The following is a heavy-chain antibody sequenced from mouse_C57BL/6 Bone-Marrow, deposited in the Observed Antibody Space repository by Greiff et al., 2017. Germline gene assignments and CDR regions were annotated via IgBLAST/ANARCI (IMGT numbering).Heavy chain of an antibody. CDR1: GFTFSDYG. J-gene: IGHJ2*01. V-gene: IGHV5-17*01. Sequence: DVKLVESGGGLVKPGGSLKLSCAASGFTFSDYGMHWVRQAPEKGLEWVAYISSGSSTIYYADTVKGRFTISRDNAKNTLFLQMTSLRSEDTAMYYCARGDYYGSPYWGQGTTLTVSS. D-gene: IGHD1-1*01. CDR2: ISSGSSTI. CDR3: ARGDYYGSPY.